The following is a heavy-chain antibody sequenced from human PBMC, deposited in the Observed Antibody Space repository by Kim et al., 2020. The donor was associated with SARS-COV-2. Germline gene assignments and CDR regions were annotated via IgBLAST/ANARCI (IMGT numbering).Heavy chain of an antibody. J-gene: IGHJ4*02. V-gene: IGHV1-3*01. CDR3: TTHFWGAYEPHY. CDR1: GYTVSTYA. Sequence: ASVKVSCKASGYTVSTYAMHWVRQAPGKGLEWMAWMNAETGDTRLSQTLQGRLSLTRDRSATTGYMELTGLTSEDTAIYYCTTHFWGAYEPHYWGQGTLVTVFS. CDR2: MNAETGDT. D-gene: IGHD3-3*02.